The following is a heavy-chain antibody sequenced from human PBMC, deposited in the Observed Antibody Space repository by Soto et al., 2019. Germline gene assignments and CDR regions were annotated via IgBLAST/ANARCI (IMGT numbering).Heavy chain of an antibody. CDR2: IFPDDSDT. J-gene: IGHJ4*02. CDR3: FRGGVTSRTFDY. V-gene: IGHV5-51*01. Sequence: GESLKISCKASGYIIQNYWIGWVRQMPGQGLEWMGIIFPDDSDTRYSPSFQGNVTISVDKSISTADVPWSSLKASDSAIYYCFRGGVTSRTFDYWGQGTLVTVSS. D-gene: IGHD3-16*01. CDR1: GYIIQNYW.